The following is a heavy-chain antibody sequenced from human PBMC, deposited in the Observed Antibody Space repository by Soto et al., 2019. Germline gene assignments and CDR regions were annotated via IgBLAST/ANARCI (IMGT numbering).Heavy chain of an antibody. D-gene: IGHD2-15*01. Sequence: KLQGRVTMTTDTSTSTAYMELRSLRSDDTAMYYCARDHVVRGCYYDYWGQGTLVTVSS. CDR3: ARDHVVRGCYYDY. J-gene: IGHJ4*02. V-gene: IGHV1-18*01.